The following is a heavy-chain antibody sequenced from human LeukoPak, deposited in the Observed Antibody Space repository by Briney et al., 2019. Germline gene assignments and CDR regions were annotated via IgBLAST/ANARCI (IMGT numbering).Heavy chain of an antibody. CDR3: AKVWGGGSYLDAFDI. Sequence: GGSLRLSCAASGFSFSSYGLHWVRQAPGKGLGWVAVIWYDGTNIYYADSVKGRFTISRDNSKNTLYLQMNSLRAEDTAVYYCAKVWGGGSYLDAFDIWGQGTMVTVSS. CDR2: IWYDGTNI. V-gene: IGHV3-33*06. J-gene: IGHJ3*02. D-gene: IGHD1-26*01. CDR1: GFSFSSYG.